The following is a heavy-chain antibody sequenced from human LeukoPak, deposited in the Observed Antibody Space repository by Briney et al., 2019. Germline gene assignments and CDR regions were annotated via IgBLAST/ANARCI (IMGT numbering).Heavy chain of an antibody. Sequence: SETLSLTCTVSGGSVSSYFWSGIRQPPGKGLEWIGYMYYSGSTNYNPSLTSRVTISIDTSKNQFSLQLSSVTAADTAVYYCARLDNGRGAFDYWGQGTLVTVSS. CDR2: MYYSGST. V-gene: IGHV4-59*02. CDR3: ARLDNGRGAFDY. CDR1: GGSVSSYF. D-gene: IGHD1-26*01. J-gene: IGHJ4*02.